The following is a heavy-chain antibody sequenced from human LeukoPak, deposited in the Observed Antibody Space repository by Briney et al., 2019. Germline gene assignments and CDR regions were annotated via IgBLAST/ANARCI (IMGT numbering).Heavy chain of an antibody. J-gene: IGHJ5*02. CDR1: GGSISSSSYY. V-gene: IGHV4-39*07. D-gene: IGHD5-18*01. Sequence: PSETLSLTCTVSGGSISSSSYYWGWIRQPPGKGLEWIGSIYYSGSTYYNPSLKSRVTISVDTSKKQFSLKLSSVTAADTAVYYCASRYSYGSKWFDPWGQGTLVTVSS. CDR3: ASRYSYGSKWFDP. CDR2: IYYSGST.